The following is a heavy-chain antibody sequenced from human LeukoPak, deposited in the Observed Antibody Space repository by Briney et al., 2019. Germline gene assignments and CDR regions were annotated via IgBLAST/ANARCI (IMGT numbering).Heavy chain of an antibody. CDR3: ARGGIAARLLDY. Sequence: GRSLRLSCAASGFTFDDYAMHWVRQAPGKGLEWVANTKQDGSEKYYVDSVKGRFTISRDNAKNSLYLQMNSLRAEDTAVYYCARGGIAARLLDYWGQGTLVTVSS. D-gene: IGHD6-6*01. J-gene: IGHJ4*02. CDR2: TKQDGSEK. V-gene: IGHV3-7*01. CDR1: GFTFDDYA.